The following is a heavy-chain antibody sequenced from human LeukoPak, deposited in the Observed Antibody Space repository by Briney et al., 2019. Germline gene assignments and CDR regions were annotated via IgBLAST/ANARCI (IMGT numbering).Heavy chain of an antibody. CDR1: GYTFTGYY. Sequence: SVKVSCKASGYTFTGYYMHWVRQAPGQGLEWMGWINPNSGGTNYAQKFQGRVTMTRDTSISTAYMELSRLRSDDTAVYYCARIEPIMITFGGVEDFDYWGQGTLVTVSS. CDR3: ARIEPIMITFGGVEDFDY. CDR2: INPNSGGT. V-gene: IGHV1-2*02. J-gene: IGHJ4*02. D-gene: IGHD3-16*01.